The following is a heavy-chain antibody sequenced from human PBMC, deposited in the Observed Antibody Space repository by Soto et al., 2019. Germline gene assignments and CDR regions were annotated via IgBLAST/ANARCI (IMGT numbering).Heavy chain of an antibody. CDR3: AGILGYCSGGSCDGGYYFDY. CDR2: IIPIFGTA. V-gene: IGHV1-69*12. J-gene: IGHJ4*02. Sequence: QVQLVQSGAEVKKPGSSVKVSCKASGGTFSSYAISWVRQAPGQGLEWMGGIIPIFGTANYAQKFQGRVTMTADEATSTAYMELSSLRSEDTAVCYCAGILGYCSGGSCDGGYYFDYWGQGTLVTVSS. CDR1: GGTFSSYA. D-gene: IGHD2-15*01.